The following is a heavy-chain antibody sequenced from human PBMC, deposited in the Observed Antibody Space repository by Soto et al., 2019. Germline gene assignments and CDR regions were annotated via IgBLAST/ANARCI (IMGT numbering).Heavy chain of an antibody. CDR2: INSDGSTT. CDR1: GFNFSSYG. CDR3: ARTLWYYGMDV. V-gene: IGHV3-74*01. Sequence: GGSLRLSSAASGFNFSSYGMHWVRQAPGKGLVWVSRINSDGSTTSYADSVKGRFTTSRDNAKNTLYLQMNSLTAEDTAVYYCARTLWYYGMDVWGQGTTVTVSS. J-gene: IGHJ6*02.